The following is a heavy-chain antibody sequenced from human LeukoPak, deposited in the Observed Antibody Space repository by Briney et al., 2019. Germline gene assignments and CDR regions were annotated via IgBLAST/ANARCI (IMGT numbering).Heavy chain of an antibody. CDR1: GYHFTGYH. CDR3: AGLGSTVKGRIDP. J-gene: IGHJ5*02. D-gene: IGHD5/OR15-5a*01. V-gene: IGHV1-2*02. Sequence: GASVKVSCKASGYHFTGYHVHWVRQAPGQGLEWMGRISTDSGDADIAQKFQGRVTMTRDTSISTAYMELSRLTSDDSAVYYCAGLGSTVKGRIDPWGQGTLVTVSS. CDR2: ISTDSGDA.